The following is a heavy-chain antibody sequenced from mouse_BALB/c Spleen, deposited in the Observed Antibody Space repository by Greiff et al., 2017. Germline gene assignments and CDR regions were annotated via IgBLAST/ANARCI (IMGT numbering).Heavy chain of an antibody. V-gene: IGHV2-9*02. D-gene: IGHD1-1*01. J-gene: IGHJ4*01. Sequence: QVQLQQSGPGLVAPSQSLSITCTVSGFSLTSYGVHWVRQPPGKGLEWLGVIWAGGSTNYNSALMSRLSISKDNSKSQVFLKMNSLQTDDTAMYYCARDRGSSPYYYAMDYWGQGTSVTVSS. CDR1: GFSLTSYG. CDR3: ARDRGSSPYYYAMDY. CDR2: IWAGGST.